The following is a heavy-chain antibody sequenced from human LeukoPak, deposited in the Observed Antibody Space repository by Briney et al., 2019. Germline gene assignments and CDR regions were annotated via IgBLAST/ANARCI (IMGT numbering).Heavy chain of an antibody. J-gene: IGHJ4*02. CDR3: ARDPDDSFLFDY. CDR1: GGSISSGGYS. D-gene: IGHD3-22*01. Sequence: SETLSLTCAVSGGSISSGGYSWSWIRQPPGKGLEWIGYIYHSGSTYYNPSLKSRVTISVDRSKNQFSLKLSSVTAADTAVYYCARDPDDSFLFDYWGQGTLVTVSS. CDR2: IYHSGST. V-gene: IGHV4-30-2*01.